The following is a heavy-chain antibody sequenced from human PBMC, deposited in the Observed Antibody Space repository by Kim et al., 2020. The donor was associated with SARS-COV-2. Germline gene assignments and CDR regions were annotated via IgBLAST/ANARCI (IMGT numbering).Heavy chain of an antibody. J-gene: IGHJ6*02. CDR1: GFTFTRYS. V-gene: IGHV3-23*01. Sequence: GGSLRLSCAASGFTFTRYSMPWVRQAPGKGLEWVSSITGGSTTTYYADSVKGRYIISRDNSKNALYLQMNSLRAEDTAVYYCSKARCFTRGYFSAIDVWGGRPTLTV. CDR3: SKARCFTRGYFSAIDV. D-gene: IGHD2-8*01. CDR2: ITGGSTTT.